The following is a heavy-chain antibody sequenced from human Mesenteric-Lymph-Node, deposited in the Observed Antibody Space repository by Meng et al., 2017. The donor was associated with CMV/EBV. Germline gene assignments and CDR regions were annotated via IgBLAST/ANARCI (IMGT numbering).Heavy chain of an antibody. V-gene: IGHV3-53*01. CDR3: AKLRGHYDGSGLYDSFDV. D-gene: IGHD3-22*01. J-gene: IGHJ3*01. CDR2: IYSGGST. Sequence: GESLKISCAASGFTVSSNYMSWVRQAPGKGLEWVSVIYSGGSTYYADSVKGRFTISRDNSKNTVSLQMDDLRPDDTAVYFCAKLRGHYDGSGLYDSFDVWGQGTMVTVSS. CDR1: GFTVSSNY.